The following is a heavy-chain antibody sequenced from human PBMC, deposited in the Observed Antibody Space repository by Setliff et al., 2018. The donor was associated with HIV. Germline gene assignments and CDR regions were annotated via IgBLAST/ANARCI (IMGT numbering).Heavy chain of an antibody. Sequence: SGPTLVNPTQTLTLTCTFSGFSLDTNGMRVTWIRQSPGKALEWLARIDWDDDKFYSLSLKTRLTISKDTSKNQVVLTMTNVDPVDTATYFCARAGPSSGYQYWGQGTLVTVSS. CDR2: IDWDDDK. D-gene: IGHD6-19*01. V-gene: IGHV2-70*04. CDR3: ARAGPSSGYQY. J-gene: IGHJ4*02. CDR1: GFSLDTNGMR.